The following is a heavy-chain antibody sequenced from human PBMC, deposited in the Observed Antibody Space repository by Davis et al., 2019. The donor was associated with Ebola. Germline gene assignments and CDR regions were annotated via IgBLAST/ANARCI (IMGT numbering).Heavy chain of an antibody. CDR1: GYTFTNYY. V-gene: IGHV1-2*06. D-gene: IGHD3-10*01. CDR3: ARLSFGEVGFDY. CDR2: INPYSGGT. Sequence: AASVTVSCKASGYTFTNYYMHWVRQAPGQGLEWMGRINPYSGGTNYAQKFQGRVTMTRDTSISTAYMELSRLRSDDTAVYYCARLSFGEVGFDYWGQGTLVTVSS. J-gene: IGHJ4*02.